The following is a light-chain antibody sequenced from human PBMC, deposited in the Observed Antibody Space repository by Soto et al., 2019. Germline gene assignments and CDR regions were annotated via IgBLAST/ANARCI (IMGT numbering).Light chain of an antibody. CDR3: QQYNNWPPWYT. CDR1: QSVSSN. V-gene: IGKV3-15*01. Sequence: EIVMTQSPATLSVSPGERATLSCRASQSVSSNLAWYQQKPGQAPRLLMYGASTRATGIPARFSGSGSGTEFTLTISSLQSEDFAVYYCQQYNNWPPWYTFGQGTKVDIK. J-gene: IGKJ2*01. CDR2: GAS.